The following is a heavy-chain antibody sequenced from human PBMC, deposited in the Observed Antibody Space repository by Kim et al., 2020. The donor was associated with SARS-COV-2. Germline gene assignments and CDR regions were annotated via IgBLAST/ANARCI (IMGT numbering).Heavy chain of an antibody. CDR2: FDPEDGET. CDR1: GYTLTKLS. CDR3: ATVFAIFGVVTRFDY. J-gene: IGHJ4*02. V-gene: IGHV1-24*01. Sequence: ASVKVSCKVSGYTLTKLSMHWVRQAPGKGLEWMGGFDPEDGETIYAQKFQGRVTMTEDTSTDTAYMELSSLRSEDTAVYYCATVFAIFGVVTRFDYWGQGTLVTVSS. D-gene: IGHD3-3*01.